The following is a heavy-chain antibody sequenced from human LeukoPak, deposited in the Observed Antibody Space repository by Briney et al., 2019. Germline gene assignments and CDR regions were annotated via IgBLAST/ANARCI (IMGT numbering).Heavy chain of an antibody. CDR2: MNPNSGNT. D-gene: IGHD6-19*01. J-gene: IGHJ5*02. CDR1: GYTFTSYD. CDR3: ARGPRGAVANGDWFDP. Sequence: ASVKVSCKASGYTFTSYDINWVRQATGQGLEWMGWMNPNSGNTGYAQKFQGRVTMTRNTSISTAYMELSSLRSEDTAVYYCARGPRGAVANGDWFDPWGQGTLVTVSS. V-gene: IGHV1-8*01.